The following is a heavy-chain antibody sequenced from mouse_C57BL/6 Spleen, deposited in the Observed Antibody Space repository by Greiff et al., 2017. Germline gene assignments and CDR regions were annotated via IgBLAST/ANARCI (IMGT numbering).Heavy chain of an antibody. CDR1: GYTFTSYW. J-gene: IGHJ3*01. Sequence: QVQLQQSGTELVKPGASVKLSCKASGYTFTSYWMHWVKQRPGQGLEWIGNINPSNGGTNYNEKFKSKATLTVDKSSSTAYMQLSSLTSEDSAVYYCASEDYDGAWFAYWGQGTLVTVSA. D-gene: IGHD2-4*01. CDR3: ASEDYDGAWFAY. V-gene: IGHV1-53*01. CDR2: INPSNGGT.